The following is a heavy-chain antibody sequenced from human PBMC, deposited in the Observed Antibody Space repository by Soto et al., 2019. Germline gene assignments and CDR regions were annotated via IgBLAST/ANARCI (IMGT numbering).Heavy chain of an antibody. V-gene: IGHV3-48*03. CDR2: ISSSGSTI. CDR1: GFTFSSYE. CDR3: ARFDYGTYGTDV. Sequence: AGGSLRLSCAASGFTFSSYEMNWVRQAPGKGLEWVSYISSSGSTIYYADSVKGRFTISRDNAKNSLYLQMNSLRAEDTAVYYCARFDYGTYGTDVWGQGTTVTVSS. D-gene: IGHD4-17*01. J-gene: IGHJ6*02.